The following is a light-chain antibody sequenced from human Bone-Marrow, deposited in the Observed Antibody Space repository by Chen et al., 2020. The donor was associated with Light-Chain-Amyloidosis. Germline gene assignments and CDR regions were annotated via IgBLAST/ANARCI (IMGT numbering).Light chain of an antibody. Sequence: QSPLTQPASVSAPPGQSTPIPCPGTSSDVGGDNHVSWYQQHPDKAPKLMIYEVTNRPSWVPDRFSGSKSDNTASLTISGLQTEDEADYFCSSYIITNTLVFGSGTRVTVL. V-gene: IGLV2-14*01. CDR1: SSDVGGDNH. J-gene: IGLJ1*01. CDR3: SSYIITNTLV. CDR2: EVT.